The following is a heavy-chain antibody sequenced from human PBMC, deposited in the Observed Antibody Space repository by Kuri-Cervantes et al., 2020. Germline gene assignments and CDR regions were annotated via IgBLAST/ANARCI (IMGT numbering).Heavy chain of an antibody. CDR1: GGSISSYY. Sequence: ESLKISCTVSGGSISSYYWSWIRQPAGKGLEWIGRIYTSGSTNYNPSLKSRVTISVDTSKNQFSLKLSSVTAADTAVYYCASPQLLSSTEAFDIWGQGTMVTVSS. D-gene: IGHD2-2*01. CDR2: IYTSGST. CDR3: ASPQLLSSTEAFDI. J-gene: IGHJ3*02. V-gene: IGHV4-4*07.